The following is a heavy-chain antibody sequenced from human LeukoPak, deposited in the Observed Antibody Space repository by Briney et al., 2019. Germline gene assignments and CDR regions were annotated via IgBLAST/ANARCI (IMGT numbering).Heavy chain of an antibody. J-gene: IGHJ4*02. CDR1: GYTFTGYS. Sequence: ASVKVSCKASGYTFTGYSMHWVRQAPGRGLEWMGWINPNSGGTNYAQKFQGRVTMTRDTSISTAYMELSRLRSDDTAVYYCARVTGGGYSGYEFDYWGQGTLVTVSS. D-gene: IGHD5-12*01. CDR2: INPNSGGT. CDR3: ARVTGGGYSGYEFDY. V-gene: IGHV1-2*02.